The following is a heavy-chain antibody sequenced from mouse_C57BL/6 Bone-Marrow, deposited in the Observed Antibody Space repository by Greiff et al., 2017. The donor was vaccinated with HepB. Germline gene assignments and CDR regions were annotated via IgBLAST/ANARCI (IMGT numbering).Heavy chain of an antibody. V-gene: IGHV1-26*01. J-gene: IGHJ4*01. D-gene: IGHD1-1*01. CDR1: GYTFTDYY. Sequence: VQLQQSGPELVKPGASVKISCKASGYTFTDYYMNWVKQSHGKSLEWIGDINPNNGVTSYNQKFKGKATLTVDKSSSTAYMELRSLTSEDSAVYYCARVHSSPYYYAMDYWGQGTSVTVSS. CDR3: ARVHSSPYYYAMDY. CDR2: INPNNGVT.